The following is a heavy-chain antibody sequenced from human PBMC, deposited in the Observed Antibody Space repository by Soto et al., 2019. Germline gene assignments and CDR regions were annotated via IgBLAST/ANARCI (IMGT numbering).Heavy chain of an antibody. J-gene: IGHJ6*03. CDR3: ARLDYYYYLDV. Sequence: QGQLQESGPGLVRPSETLSLTCTVSGASITSYYWSWIRQSSGKGLAWIGYIHYSGSTNYNPSLESRGTMSIDTSESQFSLRLRSVTAADTAVYYCARLDYYYYLDVWGKGTAVTVSS. V-gene: IGHV4-59*12. CDR2: IHYSGST. CDR1: GASITSYY.